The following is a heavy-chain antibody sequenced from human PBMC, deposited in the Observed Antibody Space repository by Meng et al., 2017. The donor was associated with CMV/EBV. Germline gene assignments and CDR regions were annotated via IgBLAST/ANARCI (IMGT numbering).Heavy chain of an antibody. J-gene: IGHJ6*02. D-gene: IGHD6-6*01. CDR1: GGSISSSNR. V-gene: IGHV4-4*02. CDR2: IYHSGST. CDR3: ARWPGIAARPLDV. Sequence: SETLSLTCAVSGGSISSSNRWSWVRPPPGKGLEWIGVIYHSGSTNYNPYLKSRVTLSVDKSKNQFSLKLSSVTAADTAVYYCARWPGIAARPLDVWGQGTTVTVSS.